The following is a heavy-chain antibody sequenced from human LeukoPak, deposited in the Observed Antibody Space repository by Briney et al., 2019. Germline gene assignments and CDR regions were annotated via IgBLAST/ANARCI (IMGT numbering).Heavy chain of an antibody. V-gene: IGHV3-30*02. CDR1: EFTFSDYG. D-gene: IGHD2-15*01. CDR3: AKAGSASHNWFDP. J-gene: IGHJ5*02. Sequence: QAGGSLRLSCAASEFTFSDYGMHWVRQAPGKGLEWVAFIRNDGSNEYYPDSVKGRFTISGDNSRNTLYLQMNSLRPEDTAVYYCAKAGSASHNWFDPWGQGTLVTVSS. CDR2: IRNDGSNE.